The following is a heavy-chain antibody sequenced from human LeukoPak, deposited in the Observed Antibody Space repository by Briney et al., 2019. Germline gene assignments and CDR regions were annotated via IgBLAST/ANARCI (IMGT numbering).Heavy chain of an antibody. CDR3: AKDRLTLDAFDI. V-gene: IGHV3-23*01. D-gene: IGHD4-23*01. CDR1: GFTFSSYG. CDR2: ISDSGTST. J-gene: IGHJ3*02. Sequence: GGCLRLSCAASGFTFSSYGMSWVRQAPGMGLEWVSGISDSGTSTYYADSVKGRFTISRDNSKNTLYLQMNSLRAEDTAVYYCAKDRLTLDAFDIWGQGTMVTVSS.